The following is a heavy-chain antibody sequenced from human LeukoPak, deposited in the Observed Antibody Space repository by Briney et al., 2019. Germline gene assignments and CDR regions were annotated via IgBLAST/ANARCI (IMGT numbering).Heavy chain of an antibody. V-gene: IGHV3-53*01. J-gene: IGHJ4*02. CDR2: FYSGGNT. CDR3: AVSTIVGATWFEY. Sequence: GGSLRLSCAASGFTFSSYWMHWVRQAPGKGLEWVSVFYSGGNTDYADSVKGRFTISRDNSKNTLYLQMNSLRAEDTAVYYCAVSTIVGATWFEYWGQGTLVTVSS. CDR1: GFTFSSYW. D-gene: IGHD1-26*01.